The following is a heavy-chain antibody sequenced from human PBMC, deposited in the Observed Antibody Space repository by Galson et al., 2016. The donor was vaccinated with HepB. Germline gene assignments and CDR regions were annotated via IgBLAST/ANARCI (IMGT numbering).Heavy chain of an antibody. CDR2: ISGSGDVT. V-gene: IGHV3-23*01. D-gene: IGHD5-12*01. CDR3: GKDERYSGSTCYVGV. CDR1: GFTFNNYA. Sequence: SLRLSCAASGFTFNNYAMSWVRQAPGKGLEWVSGISGSGDVTYFGNSVEGRFTISRDNSKNTLFLQMNSLRAEDTAVYYCGKDERYSGSTCYVGVWGQGTTVTVSS. J-gene: IGHJ6*02.